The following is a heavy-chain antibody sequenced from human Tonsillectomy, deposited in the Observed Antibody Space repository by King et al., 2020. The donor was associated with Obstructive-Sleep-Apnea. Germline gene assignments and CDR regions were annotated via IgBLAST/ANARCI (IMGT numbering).Heavy chain of an antibody. CDR2: ISGSADST. Sequence: VQLVESGGGLVQPGGSLRLSCAASGFTFRSYAMSWVRQAPGKGLEWVSTISGSADSTYYADSVKGRFTISRDSSKNTLYLQMNSLRAEDTAVYHCAKDTILVVVGGPLDIWGQGTMVTVSS. V-gene: IGHV3-23*04. CDR3: AKDTILVVVGGPLDI. J-gene: IGHJ3*02. D-gene: IGHD3-22*01. CDR1: GFTFRSYA.